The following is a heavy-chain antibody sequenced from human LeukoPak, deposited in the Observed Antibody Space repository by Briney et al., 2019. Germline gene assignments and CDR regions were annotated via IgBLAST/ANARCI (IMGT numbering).Heavy chain of an antibody. CDR1: GGSISSSSYY. J-gene: IGHJ5*02. Sequence: SETLSLTCTVSGGSISSSSYYWGWIRQPPGKGLEWIGSIYYSGSTYYNPSLKSRVTISVDTSKNQFSLKLSSVTAADTAVYYCASGLEFNWFDPWGQGTLVTVSS. V-gene: IGHV4-39*01. CDR2: IYYSGST. CDR3: ASGLEFNWFDP. D-gene: IGHD2/OR15-2a*01.